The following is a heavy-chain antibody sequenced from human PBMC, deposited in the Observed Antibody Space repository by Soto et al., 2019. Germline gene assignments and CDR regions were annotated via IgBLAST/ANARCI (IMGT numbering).Heavy chain of an antibody. CDR2: IIPIFGTT. CDR1: GDTFKSHA. V-gene: IGHV1-69*06. Sequence: QEQLVQSGTEVKKPGSSVKVSCKASGDTFKSHAISWVRQAPGQGLEWMGAIIPIFGTTNYAQKFRGRVTITADNSTNIAYMEMSSLRSEHSAVYYCASDTAELYYSDPSRACDIWGQGTMLTVSS. CDR3: ASDTAELYYSDPSRACDI. J-gene: IGHJ3*02. D-gene: IGHD3-22*01.